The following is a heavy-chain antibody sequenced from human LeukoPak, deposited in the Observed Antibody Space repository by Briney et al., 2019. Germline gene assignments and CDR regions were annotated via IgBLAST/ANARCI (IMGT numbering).Heavy chain of an antibody. D-gene: IGHD3-3*01. V-gene: IGHV3-30*02. CDR3: AKDPQFYDFWSGYKDYFDY. Sequence: GGSLRLSCAASGFTFSSYGMHWVRQAPGKGLEWVAFIRYDGGNKYYADSVKGRFTISRDNSKNTLYLQMNSLRAEDTAVYYCAKDPQFYDFWSGYKDYFDYWGQGTLVTVSS. CDR1: GFTFSSYG. CDR2: IRYDGGNK. J-gene: IGHJ4*02.